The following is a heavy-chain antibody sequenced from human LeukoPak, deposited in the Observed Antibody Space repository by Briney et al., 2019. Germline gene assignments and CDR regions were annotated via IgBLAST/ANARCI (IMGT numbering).Heavy chain of an antibody. D-gene: IGHD5-12*01. CDR3: ARSPIVATIGGNFDY. V-gene: IGHV3-21*01. J-gene: IGHJ4*02. CDR1: GFTFSSYA. Sequence: GGSLRLSCAASGFTFSSYAMSWVRQAPGKGLEWVSSISSSSSYIYYADSVKGRFTISRDNAKNSLYLQMNSLRAEDTAVYYCARSPIVATIGGNFDYWGQGTLVTVSS. CDR2: ISSSSSYI.